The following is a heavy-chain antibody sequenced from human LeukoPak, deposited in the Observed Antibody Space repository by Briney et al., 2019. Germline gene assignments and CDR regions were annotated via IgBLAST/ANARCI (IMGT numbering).Heavy chain of an antibody. D-gene: IGHD4-17*01. J-gene: IGHJ4*02. CDR1: GFTFSSYG. V-gene: IGHV3-30*18. Sequence: GGSLRLSCAASGFTFSSYGMHWVRQAPGKGLERVAVISYDGSNKYYADSVKGRFTISRDNSKNTLYLQMNSLRAEDTAVYYCAKSLPGVTTLDYWGQGTLVTVSS. CDR3: AKSLPGVTTLDY. CDR2: ISYDGSNK.